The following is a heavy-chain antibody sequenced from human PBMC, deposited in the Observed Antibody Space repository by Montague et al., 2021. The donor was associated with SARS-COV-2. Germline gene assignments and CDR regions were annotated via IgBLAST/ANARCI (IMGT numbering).Heavy chain of an antibody. CDR1: GDSISRSSW. V-gene: IGHV4-4*02. D-gene: IGHD1/OR15-1a*01. CDR3: ARKTIYFDY. J-gene: IGHJ4*02. Sequence: SETLSLTCTVSGDSISRSSWWTWVRQPPGKGLEWIREIYHSGSPNYNPSLKSRVTISVDRSKSQFSLNLRSVTAADTAVYYCARKTIYFDYWGQGTLVTVSS. CDR2: IYHSGSP.